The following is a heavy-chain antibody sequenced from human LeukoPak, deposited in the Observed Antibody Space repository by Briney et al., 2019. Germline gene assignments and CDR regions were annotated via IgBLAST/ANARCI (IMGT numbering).Heavy chain of an antibody. J-gene: IGHJ6*02. V-gene: IGHV3-48*02. CDR1: GFTFRGYS. CDR3: ARSESSTSGRYYGMDV. D-gene: IGHD2-2*01. Sequence: PGVSLRHSCAASGFTFRGYSMNRVRQAPGKGLEWVSYITSSSSAIYYADSVKGRFTISRDNARSSLYLQMNSLRDEDTAIYYCARSESSTSGRYYGMDVWGQGTTVTVFS. CDR2: ITSSSSAI.